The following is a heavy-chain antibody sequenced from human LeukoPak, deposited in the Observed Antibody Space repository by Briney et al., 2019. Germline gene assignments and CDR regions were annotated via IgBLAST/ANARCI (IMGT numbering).Heavy chain of an antibody. V-gene: IGHV3-33*06. CDR1: GFTFSGYG. CDR3: AKDRVKGPDAAPFDY. CDR2: IWYDGSNK. J-gene: IGHJ4*02. Sequence: GGSLRLSCAASGFTFSGYGMRWVRQAPGKGLEWVAVIWYDGSNKYYADSVKGRFTISRDNSKNTRYLQMNSLRAEDTAVYYCAKDRVKGPDAAPFDYWGQGTLVTVSS. D-gene: IGHD6-13*01.